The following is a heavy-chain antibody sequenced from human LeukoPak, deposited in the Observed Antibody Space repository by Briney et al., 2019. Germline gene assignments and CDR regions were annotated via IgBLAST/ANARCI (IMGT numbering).Heavy chain of an antibody. CDR1: GFTFSSYW. CDR3: ARDATLSGSGYYYYYYGMDV. V-gene: IGHV3-7*01. Sequence: GGSLRLSCAASGFTFSSYWMSWVRQAPGEGLEWVANIKQDGSEKYYVDSVKGRFTISRDNAKNTLYLQMNSLRAEDTAVYYCARDATLSGSGYYYYYYGMDVWGQGTTVTVSS. J-gene: IGHJ6*02. D-gene: IGHD3-10*01. CDR2: IKQDGSEK.